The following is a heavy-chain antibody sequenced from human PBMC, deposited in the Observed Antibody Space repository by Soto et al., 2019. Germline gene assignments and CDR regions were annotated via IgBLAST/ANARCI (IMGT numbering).Heavy chain of an antibody. CDR2: INPNGGTT. V-gene: IGHV1-46*03. CDR3: AADCSGGGCPPGPWN. D-gene: IGHD2-15*01. J-gene: IGHJ3*01. CDR1: GYSFTTYY. Sequence: QVVQSGAEVRKPGASVKVSCKASGYSFTTYYIHWFRQAPGQGLEWMAIINPNGGTTNYAQKFQGRVTVTRDMSASTVYMELSSLRSDDTAIYYCAADCSGGGCPPGPWNWGRGTMVTVSS.